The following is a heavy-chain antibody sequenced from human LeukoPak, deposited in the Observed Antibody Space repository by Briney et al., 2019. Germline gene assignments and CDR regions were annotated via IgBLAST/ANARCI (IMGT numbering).Heavy chain of an antibody. D-gene: IGHD2-2*01. J-gene: IGHJ3*01. CDR2: FSGGGSAT. CDR1: GFTFSSYA. Sequence: GGSLRLSCVASGFTFSSYAMSWVRQAPGKGLEWVSAFSGGGSATYYADSVKGRFTISRDNSKNTLYLQMNSLRPEDTAVYYCARCTASCYANAFDVWGQGTLLTVSS. CDR3: ARCTASCYANAFDV. V-gene: IGHV3-23*01.